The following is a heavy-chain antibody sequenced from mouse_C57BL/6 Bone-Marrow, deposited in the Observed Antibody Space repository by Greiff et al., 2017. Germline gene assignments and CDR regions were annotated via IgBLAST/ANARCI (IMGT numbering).Heavy chain of an antibody. CDR3: TGWSFAY. Sequence: EVQLQQSGTVLARPGASVKMSCKTSGYTFTSYWMHWVKQRPGQGLEWIGAIYPGNSDTSYNQKFKGKGKLTAVTSASTAYMELSSLTNEDSAVYYCTGWSFAYWGQGTLVTVSA. J-gene: IGHJ3*01. CDR2: IYPGNSDT. V-gene: IGHV1-5*01. CDR1: GYTFTSYW. D-gene: IGHD3-3*01.